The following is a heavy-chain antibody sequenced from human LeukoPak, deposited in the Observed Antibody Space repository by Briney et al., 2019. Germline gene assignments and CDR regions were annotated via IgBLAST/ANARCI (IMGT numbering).Heavy chain of an antibody. CDR1: GYTFTGYY. CDR2: INPNSGGT. CDR3: AREADGSGSYPYYMDV. J-gene: IGHJ6*03. Sequence: ASVKVSCKASGYTFTGYYMHWVRQAPGQGLEWMGWINPNSGGTNYAQQFQGRVTMTRDTSISTAYMELSRLRSDDTAVYYCAREADGSGSYPYYMDVWGKGTTVTVSS. D-gene: IGHD3-10*01. V-gene: IGHV1-2*02.